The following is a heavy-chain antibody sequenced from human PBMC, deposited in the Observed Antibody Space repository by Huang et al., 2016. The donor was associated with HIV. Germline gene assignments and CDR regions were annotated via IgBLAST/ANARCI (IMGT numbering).Heavy chain of an antibody. CDR1: GYTFADYF. CDR2: LNPKNGAT. CDR3: TRDGVAPDEEFDY. V-gene: IGHV1-2*02. D-gene: IGHD5-12*01. Sequence: QVQLVQSGAEVKKPGASVKVSCKPYGYTFADYFIHWVRQAPGQGLEWMAWLNPKNGATNYAQKFLGRVTVTGDTSINTAYMEFSGLTSDDTANYYCTRDGVAPDEEFDYWGQGTLIIVSS. J-gene: IGHJ4*02.